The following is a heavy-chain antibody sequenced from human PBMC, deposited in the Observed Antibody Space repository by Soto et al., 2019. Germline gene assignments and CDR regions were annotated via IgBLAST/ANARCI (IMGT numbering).Heavy chain of an antibody. CDR3: ARMGPRAARPSY. J-gene: IGHJ4*02. V-gene: IGHV3-11*01. CDR1: GFTFSDYD. CDR2: VSSSGTTI. Sequence: QVQLVESGGGLVTPGGSLILSCAAYGFTFSDYDMSWIRQAPGKGLEWVSFVSSSGTTIYYADSVKGRFTISRDNAKNSLYLQMNSLRAEDTAVYYCARMGPRAARPSYWGQGTLVTVSS. D-gene: IGHD6-6*01.